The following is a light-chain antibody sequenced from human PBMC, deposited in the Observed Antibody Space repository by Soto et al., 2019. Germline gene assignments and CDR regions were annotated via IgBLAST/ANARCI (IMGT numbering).Light chain of an antibody. CDR2: TSF. CDR3: QQAFSAEWT. CDR1: QSISSW. V-gene: IGKV1-39*01. Sequence: DIQMTQSPSTLSASVGDRVTITCRASQSISSWLAWYQQKPGEAPNLLIHTSFSLYSGVPSRFSGSGSGTDFTLTISSLQPEDFATYFCQQAFSAEWTFGQGTKGDIK. J-gene: IGKJ1*01.